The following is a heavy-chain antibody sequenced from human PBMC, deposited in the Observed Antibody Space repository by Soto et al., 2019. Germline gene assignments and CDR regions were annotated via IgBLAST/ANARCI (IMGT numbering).Heavy chain of an antibody. CDR3: ARVIPGPEAWFHP. CDR1: GNTFTNFG. V-gene: IGHV1-18*01. J-gene: IGHJ5*02. CDR2: LSPYTDDP. D-gene: IGHD2-21*01. Sequence: QGPLVQSGVEVKKPGASVRVSCSASGNTFTNFGVTWVRQAPGQGLEWMGWLSPYTDDPSYAQKFQGRVTMTMDTSTNTSYLDLRSLTFDDTAVYYCARVIPGPEAWFHPWGQETLVTVSS.